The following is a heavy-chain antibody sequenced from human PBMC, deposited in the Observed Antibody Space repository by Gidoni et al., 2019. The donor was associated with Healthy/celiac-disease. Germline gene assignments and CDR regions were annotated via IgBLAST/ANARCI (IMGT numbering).Heavy chain of an antibody. CDR3: ARDPYSYGFFDY. CDR1: GGSISSSSYY. Sequence: QLQLQESGPGLVKPSETLSLTCTVSGGSISSSSYYWGWIRQPPGKGLEWIGSIYYSGSTYYNPSLKSRVTISVDTSKNQFSLKLSSVTAADTAVYYCARDPYSYGFFDYWAREPWSPSP. J-gene: IGHJ4*02. V-gene: IGHV4-39*07. CDR2: IYYSGST. D-gene: IGHD5-18*01.